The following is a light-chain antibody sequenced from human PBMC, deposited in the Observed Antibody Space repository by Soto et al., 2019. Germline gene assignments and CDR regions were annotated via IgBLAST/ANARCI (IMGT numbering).Light chain of an antibody. CDR1: QSVLYSSNNKNY. J-gene: IGKJ4*01. V-gene: IGKV4-1*01. CDR2: AAS. CDR3: QQANSFPLS. Sequence: DSVMTQSPDFLAVSLDKRATINCKSSQSVLYSSNNKNYLAWYQQKPGKAPKLLIYAASGLQSGVPSRFSGSGSGTDFTLTISSLQPEDFATYYCQQANSFPLSFGGGTKVDI.